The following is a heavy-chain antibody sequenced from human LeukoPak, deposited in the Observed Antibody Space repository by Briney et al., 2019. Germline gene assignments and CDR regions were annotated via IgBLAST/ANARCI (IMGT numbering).Heavy chain of an antibody. CDR1: GYTFTDYY. CDR3: ARYDVWGSYRAFDY. CDR2: INPNSGGT. D-gene: IGHD3-16*02. V-gene: IGHV1-2*02. Sequence: ASVKVSCKPSGYTFTDYYMHWVRQAPGQGLEWMGWINPNSGGTNYAQKFQGRVTMTRDTSTSTAYMELRSLRSDDTAVYYCARYDVWGSYRAFDYWGQGTLVTVSS. J-gene: IGHJ4*02.